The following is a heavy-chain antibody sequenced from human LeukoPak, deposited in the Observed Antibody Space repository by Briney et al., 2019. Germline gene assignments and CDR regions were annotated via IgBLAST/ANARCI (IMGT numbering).Heavy chain of an antibody. D-gene: IGHD2-15*01. J-gene: IGHJ4*02. CDR1: GGSISRSSYY. CDR2: IYYSGTT. Sequence: SETLSLTCTVSGGSISRSSYYWGRIRQPPGKGLEWIGTIYYSGTTYYNPSLKSRVTISLDTSENQFSLKLSSVTAADSAVFCCARLPTSAYFHYWGQGTLVTVSS. V-gene: IGHV4-39*01. CDR3: ARLPTSAYFHY.